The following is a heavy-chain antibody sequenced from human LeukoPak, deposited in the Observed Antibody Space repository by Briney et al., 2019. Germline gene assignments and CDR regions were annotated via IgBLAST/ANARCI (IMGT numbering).Heavy chain of an antibody. Sequence: GGSLRLSCAASGFTFSGSAMHWVRQASGKGLEWVGRIRSKANSYATAYAASVKGRFTTSRDDSKNTAYLQMNSLKTEDTAVYYCTRQTPGIAAAGLNYWGQGTLVTVSS. J-gene: IGHJ4*02. CDR3: TRQTPGIAAAGLNY. D-gene: IGHD6-13*01. CDR1: GFTFSGSA. CDR2: IRSKANSYAT. V-gene: IGHV3-73*01.